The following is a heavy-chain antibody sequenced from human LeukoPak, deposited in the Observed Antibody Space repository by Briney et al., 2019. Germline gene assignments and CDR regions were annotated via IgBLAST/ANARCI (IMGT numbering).Heavy chain of an antibody. CDR1: GFTFSSYG. Sequence: GGSLTLSCAASGFTFSSYGMHWVRQPPAQELEWVAVISFDGSNQYYADSVKGRFTIYRDNFKNTVYLQMNSLRAEETAVYYCAKSHPPTVTTEEGEYLQHWGQGTLVTVSS. D-gene: IGHD4-17*01. V-gene: IGHV3-30*18. CDR3: AKSHPPTVTTEEGEYLQH. CDR2: ISFDGSNQ. J-gene: IGHJ1*01.